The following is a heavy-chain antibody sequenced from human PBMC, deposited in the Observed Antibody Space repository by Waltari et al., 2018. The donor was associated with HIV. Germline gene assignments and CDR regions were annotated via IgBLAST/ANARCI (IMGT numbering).Heavy chain of an antibody. J-gene: IGHJ6*02. CDR1: GYTFTSYG. D-gene: IGHD6-13*01. V-gene: IGHV1-18*01. Sequence: QVQLVQSGAEVKKPGASVKVSCKASGYTFTSYGISWVRQAPGQGLEWRGWISAYNGNTHYAQKLQGRVTMTTDTSTSTAYMELRSLRSDDTAVYYCARDHIILAAGISRNYYYYGMDVWGQGTTVTVSS. CDR3: ARDHIILAAGISRNYYYYGMDV. CDR2: ISAYNGNT.